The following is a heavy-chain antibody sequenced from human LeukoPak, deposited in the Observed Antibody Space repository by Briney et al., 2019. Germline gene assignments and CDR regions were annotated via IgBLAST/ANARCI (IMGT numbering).Heavy chain of an antibody. J-gene: IGHJ5*02. CDR3: ARGHSAAGALNWFDP. Sequence: SETLSLTCTVSGASISTNTYYWGWIRQPPGKGLEWIGSIYYSGSTYDNPSLKSRVTISLDTSKNQFSLKLNSVTAADTAVYYCARGHSAAGALNWFDPWGQGTLVTVSS. D-gene: IGHD6-13*01. CDR2: IYYSGST. V-gene: IGHV4-39*07. CDR1: GASISTNTYY.